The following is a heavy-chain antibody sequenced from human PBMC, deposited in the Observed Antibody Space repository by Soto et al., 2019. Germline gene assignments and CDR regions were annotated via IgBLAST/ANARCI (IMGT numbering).Heavy chain of an antibody. CDR2: TYYRSKWYN. J-gene: IGHJ6*03. CDR3: ARAGTDGWFGDPYYMDV. V-gene: IGHV6-1*01. D-gene: IGHD3-10*01. Sequence: QVQLQQSGPGLVKPSQTLSLTCAISGDSVSSNSAAWNWIRQSPSRGLEWLGRTYYRSKWYNDYAVSVKSRITINPDTSKNQFSLQLNSVTPEDTAVYYCARAGTDGWFGDPYYMDVWGKGTTVTVSS. CDR1: GDSVSSNSAA.